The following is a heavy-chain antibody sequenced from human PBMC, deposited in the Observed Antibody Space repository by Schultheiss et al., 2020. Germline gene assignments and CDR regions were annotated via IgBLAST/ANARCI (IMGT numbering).Heavy chain of an antibody. CDR3: VRVGFCSGGSCYDF. V-gene: IGHV3-72*01. Sequence: GGSLRLSCAVSGFTFSDYYMDWVRKAPGEGLEWVGRSTNKENGYTTQYAASVKGRFAISRDASKSSLYLQMNSLKTDDTAIYYCVRVGFCSGGSCYDFWGQGTLVTVSS. J-gene: IGHJ4*02. CDR2: STNKENGYTT. D-gene: IGHD2-15*01. CDR1: GFTFSDYY.